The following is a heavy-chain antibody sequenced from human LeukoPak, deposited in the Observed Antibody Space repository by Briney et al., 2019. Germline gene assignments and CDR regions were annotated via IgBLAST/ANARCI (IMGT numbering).Heavy chain of an antibody. CDR3: AKVPLYYYDSSGSLFDY. J-gene: IGHJ4*02. CDR2: ISGSGDST. CDR1: GFTFYRYA. Sequence: GGSLRLSCAASGFTFYRYAMTWIRQAPGRGLEWVSAISGSGDSTNYADSVKGRFTISRDNSKNTLYLQMNSLRAEDTAVYYCAKVPLYYYDSSGSLFDYWGQGTLVTVSS. V-gene: IGHV3-23*01. D-gene: IGHD3-22*01.